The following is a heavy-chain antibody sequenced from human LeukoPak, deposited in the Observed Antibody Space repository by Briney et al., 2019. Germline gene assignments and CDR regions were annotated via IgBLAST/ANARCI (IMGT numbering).Heavy chain of an antibody. J-gene: IGHJ4*02. CDR2: ITSDGSST. Sequence: QPGGSLRLSCAASGFTFSTYWMHWVRQAPGKGLVWVSRITSDGSSTTYADSVKGRFTISRDNAKNTLYLQMNSLRAEDTAVYYCARDIIARGVDYWGQGTLVTVSS. V-gene: IGHV3-74*01. CDR1: GFTFSTYW. D-gene: IGHD3-10*01. CDR3: ARDIIARGVDY.